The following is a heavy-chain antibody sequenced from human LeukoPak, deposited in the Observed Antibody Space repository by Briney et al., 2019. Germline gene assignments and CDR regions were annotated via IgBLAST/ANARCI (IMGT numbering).Heavy chain of an antibody. D-gene: IGHD2-21*01. J-gene: IGHJ3*02. CDR3: ARPDSHLSAFDI. V-gene: IGHV4-59*08. CDR1: GGSISSYY. CDR2: ISDTGST. Sequence: TPSETLSPTCSVSGGSISSYYWSWIRQPPGKGLEWIAYISDTGSTKYRPSLRGRLSISMDKSKNMFSLKLNSVTAADTAVYYCARPDSHLSAFDIWGQGTRVTVS.